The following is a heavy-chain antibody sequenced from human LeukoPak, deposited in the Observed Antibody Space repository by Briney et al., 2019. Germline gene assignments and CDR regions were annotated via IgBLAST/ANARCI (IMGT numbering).Heavy chain of an antibody. CDR3: ARGLMVYATIAVDY. J-gene: IGHJ4*02. CDR2: IYSGGGT. V-gene: IGHV3-53*01. Sequence: PGGSLRLSCAASGFTVSSNYMSWVRQAPGKGLEWVSVIYSGGGTYYADSVKGRFTISRDNSTNTLYLQMNSLRAEDTAVYYCARGLMVYATIAVDYWGQGTLVTVSS. D-gene: IGHD2-8*01. CDR1: GFTVSSNY.